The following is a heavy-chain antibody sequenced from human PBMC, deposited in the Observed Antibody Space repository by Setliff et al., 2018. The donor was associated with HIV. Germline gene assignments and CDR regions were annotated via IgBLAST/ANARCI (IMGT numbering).Heavy chain of an antibody. Sequence: TLSLTCTVSGGSISSGGHYWNWIRQHPGKGLEWIGYIHYSGSTYYNPSLKSRVTISRDTSRNQLSLKLSSVNVTDTAVYYCAREEDSSGYYGKDAFDVWGQGTLVTVSS. CDR3: AREEDSSGYYGKDAFDV. CDR1: GGSISSGGHY. CDR2: IHYSGST. J-gene: IGHJ3*01. V-gene: IGHV4-31*03. D-gene: IGHD3-22*01.